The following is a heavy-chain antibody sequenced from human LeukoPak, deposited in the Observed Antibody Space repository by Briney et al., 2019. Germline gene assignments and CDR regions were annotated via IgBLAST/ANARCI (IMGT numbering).Heavy chain of an antibody. Sequence: ASVKVSCKASGHTFSDYYMHWVRQAPGQGLEWMGIINPSGSSTSYAQKFQGRVTVTRDTSTSTVYMDLSSLRSDDTAVYYCARTVSGWSAIDYWGQGTLVTVSS. J-gene: IGHJ4*02. CDR2: INPSGSST. D-gene: IGHD6-19*01. CDR1: GHTFSDYY. CDR3: ARTVSGWSAIDY. V-gene: IGHV1-46*01.